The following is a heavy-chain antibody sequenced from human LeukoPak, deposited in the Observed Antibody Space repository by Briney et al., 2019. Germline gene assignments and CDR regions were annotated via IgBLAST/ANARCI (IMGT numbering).Heavy chain of an antibody. V-gene: IGHV1-18*01. J-gene: IGHJ6*03. CDR1: GYTLTSYG. CDR2: ISAYNGNT. CDR3: ARVALLWFGETYYYYYMDV. D-gene: IGHD3-10*01. Sequence: ASVKVSCKASGYTLTSYGISGVRQAPGQGGEWMGWISAYNGNTNYAQKLQGRVTMTTDTSTSTAYMELRSLRSDDTAVYYCARVALLWFGETYYYYYMDVWGKGTTVTVSS.